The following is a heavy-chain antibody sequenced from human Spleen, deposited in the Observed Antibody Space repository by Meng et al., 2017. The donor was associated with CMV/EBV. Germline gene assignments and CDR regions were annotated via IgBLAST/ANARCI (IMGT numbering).Heavy chain of an antibody. CDR3: GLPPKRSGWTTPIDY. CDR2: INPSGGST. CDR1: GYTFTSYY. Sequence: ASVKVSCKASGYTFTSYYMHWVRQAPGQGLEWMGIINPSGGSTSYAQKFQGRVTMTRDTSTSTVYMELSSLRSEDTAVYYCGLPPKRSGWTTPIDYWGQGTLVTVSS. D-gene: IGHD6-19*01. V-gene: IGHV1-46*01. J-gene: IGHJ4*02.